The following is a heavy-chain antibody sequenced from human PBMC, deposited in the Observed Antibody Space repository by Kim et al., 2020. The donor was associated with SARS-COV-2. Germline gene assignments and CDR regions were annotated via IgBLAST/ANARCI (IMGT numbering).Heavy chain of an antibody. Sequence: GGSLRLSCAASGFSFSSYGMHWVRQAPGKGLEWVAVIWYDGSNKYYADSVKGRFTVSRDNSKNTLYLQMNSLRVEDTAVYYCAKALGYCSGGSCPPPLDYWGQGTLVTVS. CDR1: GFSFSSYG. D-gene: IGHD2-15*01. CDR3: AKALGYCSGGSCPPPLDY. CDR2: IWYDGSNK. V-gene: IGHV3-33*06. J-gene: IGHJ4*02.